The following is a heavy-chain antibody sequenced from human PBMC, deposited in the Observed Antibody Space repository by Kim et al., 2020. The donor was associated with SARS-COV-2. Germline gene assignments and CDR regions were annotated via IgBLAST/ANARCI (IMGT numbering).Heavy chain of an antibody. V-gene: IGHV4-34*01. CDR3: ARGWGDLGYCTNGVCYSAFDI. Sequence: SETLSLTCAVYGGSFSGYYWSWIRQPPGKGLEWIGEINHSGSTNYNPSLKSRVTISVDTSKNQFSLKLSSVTAADTAVYYCARGWGDLGYCTNGVCYSAFDIWGQGTMVTVSS. J-gene: IGHJ3*02. CDR1: GGSFSGYY. D-gene: IGHD2-8*01. CDR2: INHSGST.